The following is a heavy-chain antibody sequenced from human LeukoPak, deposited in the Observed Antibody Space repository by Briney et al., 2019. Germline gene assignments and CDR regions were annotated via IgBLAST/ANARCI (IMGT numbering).Heavy chain of an antibody. CDR1: GGSISSSSYY. D-gene: IGHD6-13*01. CDR2: IYISGNT. J-gene: IGHJ5*02. CDR3: ARLKQQLVLPNWFDP. Sequence: SEILSLTCTVSGGSISSSSYYWGWIRQPPGKGLEWIGSIYISGNTYYNPSLKSRVTISVDTSKNQFSLKLSSVTAADTAVYYCARLKQQLVLPNWFDPWGQGTLVTVSS. V-gene: IGHV4-39*01.